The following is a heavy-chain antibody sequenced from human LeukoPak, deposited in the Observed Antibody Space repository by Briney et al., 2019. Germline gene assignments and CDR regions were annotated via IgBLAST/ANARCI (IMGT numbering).Heavy chain of an antibody. CDR1: GFTFSSFA. Sequence: GGSLRLSCAASGFTFSSFAMSWVRQVPGKGLEWVSTITDSDDSTYYADSVKGRFTISRDNSKNTLYMQLHSLRAEDTAVYYCANLVTISGGFWGQGTLVTVSS. J-gene: IGHJ1*01. D-gene: IGHD3-9*01. V-gene: IGHV3-23*01. CDR3: ANLVTISGGF. CDR2: ITDSDDST.